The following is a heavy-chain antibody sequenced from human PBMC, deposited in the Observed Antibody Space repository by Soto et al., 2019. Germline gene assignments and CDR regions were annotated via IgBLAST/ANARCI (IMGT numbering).Heavy chain of an antibody. V-gene: IGHV3-23*01. CDR2: FSGSGDST. CDR3: ARGERQMGRLDY. J-gene: IGHJ4*02. Sequence: EVQLLESGGGLVQPGGSLRLSCAASGFTFSNSAMSWVRQAPGKGMAWVSGFSGSGDSTYYADSVKGRFTISRDNSKHTLYLQMNSLRVDDTAVYYCARGERQMGRLDYWGQGTLVTVSS. D-gene: IGHD1-26*01. CDR1: GFTFSNSA.